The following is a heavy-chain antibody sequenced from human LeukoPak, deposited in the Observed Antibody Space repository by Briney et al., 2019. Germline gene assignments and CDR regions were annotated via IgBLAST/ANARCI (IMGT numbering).Heavy chain of an antibody. J-gene: IGHJ4*02. CDR1: GFSFSSYA. V-gene: IGHV3-23*01. Sequence: GGSLRLSCAASGFSFSSYAMSWVRQAPGKGLEWVSALTHSGGSTFYADSVKGRFTISRDNSHNTVYLRMNSLRADGTAVYYCARVKPLDCTSTSCAFDYWGQGTLVSVSS. CDR2: LTHSGGST. D-gene: IGHD2-2*01. CDR3: ARVKPLDCTSTSCAFDY.